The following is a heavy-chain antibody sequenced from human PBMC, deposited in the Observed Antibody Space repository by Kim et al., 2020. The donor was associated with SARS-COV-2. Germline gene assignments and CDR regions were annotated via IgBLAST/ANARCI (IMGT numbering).Heavy chain of an antibody. CDR1: GFTFSSYW. D-gene: IGHD6-13*01. Sequence: GGSLRLSCAASGFTFSSYWMSWVRQAPGKGLEWVANIKQDGSEKYYVDSVKGRFTISRDNAKNSLYLQMNSLRAEDTAVYYCARTRDYPQGPGYSSSWFDYWGQGTLVTVSS. CDR2: IKQDGSEK. CDR3: ARTRDYPQGPGYSSSWFDY. J-gene: IGHJ4*02. V-gene: IGHV3-7*03.